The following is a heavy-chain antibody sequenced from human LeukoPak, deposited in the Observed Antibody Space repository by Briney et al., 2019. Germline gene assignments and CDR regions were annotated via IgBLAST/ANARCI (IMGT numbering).Heavy chain of an antibody. Sequence: ASVKVSCKASGGTFSSYAISWVRQAPGQGLEWMGGFDPEDGETIYAQKFQGRVTMTEDTSTDTAYMELSSLRSEDTAVYYCATDLEGYSSSHQNFYYYYYGMDVWGQGTTVTVSS. CDR2: FDPEDGET. J-gene: IGHJ6*02. V-gene: IGHV1-24*01. CDR1: GGTFSSYA. D-gene: IGHD6-13*01. CDR3: ATDLEGYSSSHQNFYYYYYGMDV.